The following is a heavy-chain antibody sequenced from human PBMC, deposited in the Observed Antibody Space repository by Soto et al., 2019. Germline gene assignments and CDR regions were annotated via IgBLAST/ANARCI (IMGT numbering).Heavy chain of an antibody. CDR1: GGTLSSYA. CDR2: IIPIFGTA. J-gene: IGHJ6*02. V-gene: IGHV1-69*12. Sequence: QVQLVQSGAEVKKPGSSVKVSCKASGGTLSSYAISWVRQAPGQGLEWMGGIIPIFGTANYAQKFQGRVTITEDESTSTAYMELSSLRSEDTAVYYCARDLYCSGGSCYPDTYYYGMDVWGQGTTVTVSS. D-gene: IGHD2-15*01. CDR3: ARDLYCSGGSCYPDTYYYGMDV.